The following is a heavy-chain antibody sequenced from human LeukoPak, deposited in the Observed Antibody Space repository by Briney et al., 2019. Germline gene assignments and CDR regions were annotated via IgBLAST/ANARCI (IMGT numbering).Heavy chain of an antibody. CDR2: ISSSGSTI. CDR1: GFTFSSYE. CDR3: ARDWWFDP. Sequence: GGSLRLSCAASGFTFSSYEMNWVRQAPGKGLEWVSYISSSGSTIYYADSVKGRFTISRDNAKSTLYLQMNILTAEDTAVYYCARDWWFDPWGQGTLVTVAS. J-gene: IGHJ5*02. V-gene: IGHV3-48*03.